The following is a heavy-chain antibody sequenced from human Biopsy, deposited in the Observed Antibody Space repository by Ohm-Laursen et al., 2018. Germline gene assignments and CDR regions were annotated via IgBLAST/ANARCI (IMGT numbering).Heavy chain of an antibody. CDR1: GGSFTGHY. Sequence: SDTLSLTCTVSGGSFTGHYWTWIRQPPGKGLEWIGHISHTGYTSYKSSLKSRVTISLDISRKHFSLRLTSLAAADTAVYYCARGSNEYGGLYFPHWGQGTLVTVSS. CDR3: ARGSNEYGGLYFPH. V-gene: IGHV4-59*11. D-gene: IGHD4-23*01. J-gene: IGHJ1*01. CDR2: ISHTGYT.